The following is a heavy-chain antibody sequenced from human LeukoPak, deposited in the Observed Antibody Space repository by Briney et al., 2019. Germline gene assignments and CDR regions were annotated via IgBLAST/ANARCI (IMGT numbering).Heavy chain of an antibody. CDR2: ISSSGSTI. V-gene: IGHV3-11*01. J-gene: IGHJ6*02. Sequence: GGSLSLSCAASGFTFSDYYMSWISKAPGKGLEGVSYISSSGSTIYYADSVKGRFPISRDNAKNSLYLQMNSLRAEDTAVYYCARFYDYDGFLGTYYYGMDVWGQGTTVTVSS. CDR1: GFTFSDYY. D-gene: IGHD3-10*01. CDR3: ARFYDYDGFLGTYYYGMDV.